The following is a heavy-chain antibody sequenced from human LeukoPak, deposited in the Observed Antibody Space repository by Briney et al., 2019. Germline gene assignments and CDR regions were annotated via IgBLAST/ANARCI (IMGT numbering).Heavy chain of an antibody. CDR3: AKLLGNPRSFDY. CDR1: GFTFSSYA. D-gene: IGHD2/OR15-2a*01. J-gene: IGHJ4*02. Sequence: GGSLRLSCPASGFTFSSYAMNWVRQTPGKGLEWVSTTGTNTYYAESVKGRFTISRDNSKNTLYLQMNSLRGEDTAIYYCAKLLGNPRSFDYWGQGTLVTVSS. V-gene: IGHV3-23*01. CDR2: TGTNT.